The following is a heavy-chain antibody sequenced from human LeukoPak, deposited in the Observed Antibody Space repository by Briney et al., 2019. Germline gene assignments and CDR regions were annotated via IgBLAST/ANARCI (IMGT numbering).Heavy chain of an antibody. D-gene: IGHD3-10*01. CDR3: AREGGSGSYYPTHFDY. CDR1: GFTFSSYS. V-gene: IGHV3-48*01. J-gene: IGHJ4*02. CDR2: ISSSSSTI. Sequence: GGSLRLSCAASGFTFSSYSMNWVRQAPGKGVEWVSYISSSSSTIYYADSVKGRFTISRDNAKNSLYLQMNSLRAEDTAVYYCAREGGSGSYYPTHFDYWGQGTLVTVSS.